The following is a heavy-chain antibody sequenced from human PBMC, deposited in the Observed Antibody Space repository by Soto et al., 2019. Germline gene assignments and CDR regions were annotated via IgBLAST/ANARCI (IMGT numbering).Heavy chain of an antibody. D-gene: IGHD1-1*01. J-gene: IGHJ6*03. CDR3: ARARRTRGGAYYYYMDV. CDR2: INPSGGST. Sequence: ASVKVSCKASGYTLTSYYMHWVRQAPGQGLEWMGIINPSGGSTSYAQKFQGRVTMTRDTSTRTVYMELSSLRSEVTAVYYCARARRTRGGAYYYYMDVWGKGTTVTVSS. V-gene: IGHV1-46*03. CDR1: GYTLTSYY.